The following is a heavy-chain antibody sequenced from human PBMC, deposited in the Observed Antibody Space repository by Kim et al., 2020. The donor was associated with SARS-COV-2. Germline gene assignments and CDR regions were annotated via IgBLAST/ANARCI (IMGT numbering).Heavy chain of an antibody. CDR2: ITGSGDKT. V-gene: IGHV3-23*01. CDR3: AKDPYYGSGSYIGAIAY. Sequence: GGSLRLSCAASGFIFSTYAMNWVRQAPGKGLEWVSSITGSGDKTYYADSVKGRLTISRDNSKSTLYLQINSLRAEDTAIYYCAKDPYYGSGSYIGAIAYWGQGPLVPVPS. CDR1: GFIFSTYA. J-gene: IGHJ4*02. D-gene: IGHD3-10*01.